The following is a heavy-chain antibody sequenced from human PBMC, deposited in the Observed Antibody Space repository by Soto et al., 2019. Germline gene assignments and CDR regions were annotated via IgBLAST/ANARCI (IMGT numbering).Heavy chain of an antibody. CDR2: IYWDDDK. CDR1: GFSLSTSGVG. J-gene: IGHJ5*02. D-gene: IGHD3-3*01. V-gene: IGHV2-5*02. Sequence: SGPTLVNPTQTLTLTCTFSGFSLSTSGVGVGWIRQPPGKALEWLALIYWDDDKRYSPSLKSRLTITKDTSKNQVVLTMTNMDPVDTATYCCAHGWYYDFWSADRNWFDPWGQGTLVTVSS. CDR3: AHGWYYDFWSADRNWFDP.